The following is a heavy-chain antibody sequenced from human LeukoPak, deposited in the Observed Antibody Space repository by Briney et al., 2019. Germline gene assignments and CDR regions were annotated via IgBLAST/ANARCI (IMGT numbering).Heavy chain of an antibody. V-gene: IGHV3-23*01. CDR1: GFSFSTSP. CDR2: MNNGPGAT. J-gene: IGHJ6*02. Sequence: PGGSLRLSCAASGFSFSTSPMSWVRQPPGKGLEWVSAMNNGPGATFYRDSVRGRFTISRDDSKSTLYLQMSSLRAEDTGTYYCAKTHYDLLDVWRQETTVTVCS. CDR3: AKTHYDLLDV. D-gene: IGHD5-12*01.